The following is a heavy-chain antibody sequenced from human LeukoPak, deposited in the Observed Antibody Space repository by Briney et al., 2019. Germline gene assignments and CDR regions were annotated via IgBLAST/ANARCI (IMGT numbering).Heavy chain of an antibody. CDR3: AKDRYSSGWYSDFDY. D-gene: IGHD6-19*01. Sequence: GGSLRLSCSASGFTFSSFAMHWVRQAPGKGLEYVAAISRNGGSTYYADSVKGRFTISRDNSKNTVYLQMNSLRAEDTAVYYCAKDRYSSGWYSDFDYWGQGTLVTVSS. CDR2: ISRNGGST. J-gene: IGHJ4*02. V-gene: IGHV3-64*04. CDR1: GFTFSSFA.